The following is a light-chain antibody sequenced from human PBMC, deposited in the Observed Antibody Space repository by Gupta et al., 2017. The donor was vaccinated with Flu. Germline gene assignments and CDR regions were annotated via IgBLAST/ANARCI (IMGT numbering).Light chain of an antibody. CDR2: SAS. V-gene: IGKV3-15*01. CDR1: QSISTN. Sequence: ERATLSCRASQSISTNLAWYQHKPGQAPRLLIYSASSRATGILARFSGSGSGTEFTLTISSLQSEDFAIYYCQQYNIWPALTFGGGTKVEIK. CDR3: QQYNIWPALT. J-gene: IGKJ4*01.